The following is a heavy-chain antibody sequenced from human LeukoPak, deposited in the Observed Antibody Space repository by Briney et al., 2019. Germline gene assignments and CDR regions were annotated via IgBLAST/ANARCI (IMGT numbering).Heavy chain of an antibody. J-gene: IGHJ4*02. Sequence: SVKVSCKASGGTFNSYAISWVRQAPGQGHEWMGGIVPIFGTANYAQKFQGRVTITADESTSTAYMELSSLRSEDTAVYYCAGDPRVAKYDYWGQGTLVTVSS. CDR2: IVPIFGTA. V-gene: IGHV1-69*13. D-gene: IGHD2-15*01. CDR3: AGDPRVAKYDY. CDR1: GGTFNSYA.